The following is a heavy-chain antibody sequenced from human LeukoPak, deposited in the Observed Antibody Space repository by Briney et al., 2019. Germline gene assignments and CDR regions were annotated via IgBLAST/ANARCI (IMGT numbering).Heavy chain of an antibody. CDR3: AREYNWNYYYYMDV. V-gene: IGHV4-39*07. CDR2: IYYSGST. D-gene: IGHD1-20*01. J-gene: IGHJ6*03. CDR1: GGSISSSSYY. Sequence: PSETLSLTCTVSGGSISSSSYYWGWIRQPPGKGLEWIGSIYYSGSTYYNPSLKSRVTVSVDTSKNQFSLKLSSVTAADTAVYYCAREYNWNYYYYMDVWGKGTTVTVSS.